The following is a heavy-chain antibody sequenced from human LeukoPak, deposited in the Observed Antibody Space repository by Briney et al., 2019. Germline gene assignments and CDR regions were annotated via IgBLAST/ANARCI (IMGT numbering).Heavy chain of an antibody. D-gene: IGHD1-1*01. CDR3: AVLEKGWNDVLDAFDI. Sequence: ASVKVSCKASGYTFTGYYMHWVRQAPGQGLEWMGWINPNSGGANYAQKFQGRVTMTRDTSISTAYMELSRLRSDDTAVYYCAVLEKGWNDVLDAFDIWGQGTMVTVSS. V-gene: IGHV1-2*02. CDR2: INPNSGGA. CDR1: GYTFTGYY. J-gene: IGHJ3*02.